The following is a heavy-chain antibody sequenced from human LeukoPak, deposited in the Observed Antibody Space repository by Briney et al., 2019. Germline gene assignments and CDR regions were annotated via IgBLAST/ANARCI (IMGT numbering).Heavy chain of an antibody. CDR3: ARLYGDYVSTFDY. D-gene: IGHD4-17*01. V-gene: IGHV3-23*01. CDR2: FSGSGGST. Sequence: GGSLRLSCAASGFTFSSYAMRWVRQAPGKGLEWVSAFSGSGGSTYYADVVKGRFTISRDNSKKPLYLQMNSLGAEDTAVYYCARLYGDYVSTFDYWGQGTLVTVSS. CDR1: GFTFSSYA. J-gene: IGHJ4*02.